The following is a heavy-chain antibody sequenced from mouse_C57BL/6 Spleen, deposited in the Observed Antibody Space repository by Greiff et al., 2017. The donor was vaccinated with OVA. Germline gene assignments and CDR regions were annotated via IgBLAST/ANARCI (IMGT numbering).Heavy chain of an antibody. V-gene: IGHV14-1*01. D-gene: IGHD4-1*01. CDR3: TTVASNWSWFAY. CDR1: GFNIKDYY. Sequence: VQLKQSGAELVRPGASVKLSCTASGFNIKDYYMHWVKQRPEQGLEWIGRIDPEDGDTEYATKFQGKATMNADTSSNTAYLQLRSLTSEDTAVYYCTTVASNWSWFAYWGQGTLVTVSA. CDR2: IDPEDGDT. J-gene: IGHJ3*01.